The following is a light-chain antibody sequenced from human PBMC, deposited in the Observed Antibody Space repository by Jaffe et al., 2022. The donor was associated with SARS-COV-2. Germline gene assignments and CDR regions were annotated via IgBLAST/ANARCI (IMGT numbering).Light chain of an antibody. Sequence: QSALTQPPSASGSPGQSVTISCTGTSSDVGNYKYVSWYQQHPGKAPKLMIYEVNQRPSGVPDRFSGSKSGSTASLTVSGLQAEDEADYYCSSYAGSNDFVVFGGGTKLTVL. V-gene: IGLV2-8*01. CDR1: SSDVGNYKY. CDR2: EVN. CDR3: SSYAGSNDFVV. J-gene: IGLJ2*01.